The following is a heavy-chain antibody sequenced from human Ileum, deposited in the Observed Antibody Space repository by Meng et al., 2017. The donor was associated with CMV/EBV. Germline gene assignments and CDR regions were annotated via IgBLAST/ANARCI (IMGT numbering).Heavy chain of an antibody. CDR1: GFTFRDYW. Sequence: GESLKISCAASGFTFRDYWMHWVRQSPGKGLVWVSRINNDGNTADYADSVKGRFTISRDNTKNTLYLQMNSLRAEDTAVYYCTRPYTGASTLQFWGQGTQVTVSS. D-gene: IGHD1-26*01. CDR3: TRPYTGASTLQF. CDR2: INNDGNTA. V-gene: IGHV3-74*01. J-gene: IGHJ4*02.